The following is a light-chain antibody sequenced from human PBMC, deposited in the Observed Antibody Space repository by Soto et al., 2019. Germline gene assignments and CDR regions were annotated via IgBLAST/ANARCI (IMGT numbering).Light chain of an antibody. J-gene: IGKJ2*01. CDR1: QSVNINY. CDR3: HQDGNSPLYT. Sequence: EIVLTQSPGTLSLSPGERATLSCRASQSVNINYLTWYHQKPGQAPRVLIHGTSTSATGIPDRVIGSGSGTDFTLTISIVETEDFAVYYWHQDGNSPLYTFGQGTKLEIK. V-gene: IGKV3-20*01. CDR2: GTS.